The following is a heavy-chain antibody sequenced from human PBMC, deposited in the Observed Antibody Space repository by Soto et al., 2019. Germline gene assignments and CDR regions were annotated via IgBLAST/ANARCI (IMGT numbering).Heavy chain of an antibody. V-gene: IGHV3-23*01. Sequence: HPGGCLRLSCAASGFTFSSYAMSWVRQAPGKGLGWVSGISGSGGSTYYADSVKGRFTISRDNSKNTLYLQMNSLRAEDTAVYYCAKVRNSGYGLHSYYSGMDVWGQGTTVTVSS. D-gene: IGHD5-12*01. CDR3: AKVRNSGYGLHSYYSGMDV. CDR1: GFTFSSYA. CDR2: ISGSGGST. J-gene: IGHJ6*02.